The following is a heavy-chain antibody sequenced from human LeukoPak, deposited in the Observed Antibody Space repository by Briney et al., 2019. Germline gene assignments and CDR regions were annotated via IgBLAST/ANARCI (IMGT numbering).Heavy chain of an antibody. D-gene: IGHD1-1*01. CDR3: ARDRLEGYFDY. Sequence: PSETLSLTCTVSGGSISSSSYYWGWLRQPPGKGLEWIGSIYYSGSTYYNPSLKSRVTISVDTSKNQFSLKLSSVTAADTAVYYCARDRLEGYFDYWGQGTLVTVSS. J-gene: IGHJ4*02. CDR2: IYYSGST. V-gene: IGHV4-39*07. CDR1: GGSISSSSYY.